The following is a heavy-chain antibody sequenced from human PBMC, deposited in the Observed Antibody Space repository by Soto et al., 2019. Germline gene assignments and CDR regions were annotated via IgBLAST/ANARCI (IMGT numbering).Heavy chain of an antibody. J-gene: IGHJ4*02. D-gene: IGHD2-2*01. CDR2: ISHDGSKN. V-gene: IGHV3-30-3*01. Sequence: QVHLVESGGGVVQPGRSLRLSCAASGFTFCSYAMHWVRQAPGKGLEWVAHISHDGSKNYYADSVKGRFTISRDNSKNIVYLQMNSLRVDATSVYYCARDRSMVVVVPGYWGQGALVTVSS. CDR3: ARDRSMVVVVPGY. CDR1: GFTFCSYA.